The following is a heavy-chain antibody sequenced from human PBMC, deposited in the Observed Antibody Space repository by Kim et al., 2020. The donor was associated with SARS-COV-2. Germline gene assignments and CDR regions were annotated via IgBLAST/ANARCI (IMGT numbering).Heavy chain of an antibody. CDR3: ARGRLGYCSGGSCYDDA. CDR1: GDSITTNY. V-gene: IGHV4-4*07. J-gene: IGHJ3*01. Sequence: SETLSLTCTVSGDSITTNYWNWIRQPAGRGLEWIGRIYASGSTNYNPSLKSRVTMSVDTSKNQFSLKLSSVTAADTAMYYCARGRLGYCSGGSCYDDA. D-gene: IGHD2-15*01. CDR2: IYASGST.